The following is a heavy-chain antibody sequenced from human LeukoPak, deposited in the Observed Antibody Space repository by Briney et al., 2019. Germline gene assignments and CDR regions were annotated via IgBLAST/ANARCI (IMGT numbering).Heavy chain of an antibody. V-gene: IGHV3-23*01. D-gene: IGHD5-18*01. CDR2: ISGSGGTT. Sequence: PGGSLRLSCAASGFSISIYNMNWVRQAPGKGLEWVSSISGSGGTTYYADSVKGRFTISRDNSENTLYLQMNSLRADDTAVYSCAKDPPTVMANAFHIWGQGTMVTVS. CDR1: GFSISIYN. CDR3: AKDPPTVMANAFHI. J-gene: IGHJ3*02.